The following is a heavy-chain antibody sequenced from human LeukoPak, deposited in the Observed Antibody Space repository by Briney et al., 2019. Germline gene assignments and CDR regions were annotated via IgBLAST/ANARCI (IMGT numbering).Heavy chain of an antibody. D-gene: IGHD3-9*01. V-gene: IGHV1-69*04. CDR3: ARSNYDILTGYQA. CDR1: GGTFSSYA. J-gene: IGHJ4*02. CDR2: IIPILGIA. Sequence: SVKVSCKASGGTFSSYAISWVRQAPGQGLEWMGRIIPILGIANYAQKFQGRVTITADKSTSTAYMELSSLRSEDTAVYYCARSNYDILTGYQAWGQGTLVTVSS.